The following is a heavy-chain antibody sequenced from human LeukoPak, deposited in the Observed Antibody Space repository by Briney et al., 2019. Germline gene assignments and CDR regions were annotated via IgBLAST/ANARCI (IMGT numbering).Heavy chain of an antibody. CDR1: GFTFSSYA. Sequence: GGSLRLSCAASGFTFSSYAMSWVRQAPGKGLEWVSTISGSGGSTYYADSVKGRFTISRDNSKNTLYLQMNSLRAEDTAVYYCAKDVRVGGGGMDVWGQGTPVTVSS. D-gene: IGHD1-26*01. CDR3: AKDVRVGGGGMDV. J-gene: IGHJ6*02. CDR2: ISGSGGST. V-gene: IGHV3-23*01.